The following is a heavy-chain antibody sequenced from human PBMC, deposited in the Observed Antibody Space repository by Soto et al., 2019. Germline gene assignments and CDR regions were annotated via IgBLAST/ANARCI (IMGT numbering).Heavy chain of an antibody. Sequence: QVQLVQSGAEVKKPGASVKVSCKASGYTFTNYAVHWVRQAPGQRLEWMGWINVGNGNTKFSQKFQGRVTITRDTSASTAYMELSGLRSEDVAVYYCATLLRYYGDYSYFDYWGQGTLITVSS. CDR2: INVGNGNT. V-gene: IGHV1-3*01. CDR1: GYTFTNYA. D-gene: IGHD4-17*01. CDR3: ATLLRYYGDYSYFDY. J-gene: IGHJ4*02.